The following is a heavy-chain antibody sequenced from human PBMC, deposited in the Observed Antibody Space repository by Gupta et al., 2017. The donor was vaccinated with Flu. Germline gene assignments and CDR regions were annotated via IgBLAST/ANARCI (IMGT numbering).Heavy chain of an antibody. CDR1: GGSISSGSYY. D-gene: IGHD2-15*01. CDR2: IYTSGST. J-gene: IGHJ3*02. V-gene: IGHV4-61*02. Sequence: QVQLQESGPGLVQPSQTLSLTCTVPGGSISSGSYYWSWIRQPAGKGLEWIGRIYTSGSTNYNPSLKSRVTISVDTSKNQFSLKLSSVTAADTAVYYGARSLYCSGGSCSLMRDDFDIWGQGTMVTVSS. CDR3: ARSLYCSGGSCSLMRDDFDI.